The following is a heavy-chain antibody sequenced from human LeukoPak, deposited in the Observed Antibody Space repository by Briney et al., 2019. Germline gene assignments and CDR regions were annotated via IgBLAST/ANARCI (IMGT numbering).Heavy chain of an antibody. CDR2: ISSSSSTI. V-gene: IGHV3-48*02. CDR1: GFTFSSYS. Sequence: SGGSLRLSCAASGFTFSSYSMNWVRQAPGKGLEWVSYISSSSSTIYYADSVKGRFTISRDNAKNSLHLQMNSLRDEDTAVYYCARDRGSRFWSGYYTGIKPNWFDPWGQGTLVTVSS. CDR3: ARDRGSRFWSGYYTGIKPNWFDP. J-gene: IGHJ5*02. D-gene: IGHD3-3*01.